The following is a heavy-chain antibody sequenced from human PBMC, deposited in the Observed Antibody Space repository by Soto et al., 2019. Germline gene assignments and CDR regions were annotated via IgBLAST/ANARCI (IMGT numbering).Heavy chain of an antibody. D-gene: IGHD6-19*01. CDR1: GYTFTSYV. CDR2: ISAYNGNT. Sequence: QVQLVQSGAEVKKPGASVKVSCKASGYTFTSYVISWVRRAPGQGLEWMGWISAYNGNTNYAQKLQGRVTMTTDTYTSTAYMELRSLRSDDTAVYYCARATQQWLRDDAFDIWGQGTMVTVSS. V-gene: IGHV1-18*01. CDR3: ARATQQWLRDDAFDI. J-gene: IGHJ3*02.